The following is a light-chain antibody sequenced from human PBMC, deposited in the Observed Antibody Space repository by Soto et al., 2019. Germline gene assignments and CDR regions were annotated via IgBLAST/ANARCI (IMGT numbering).Light chain of an antibody. J-gene: IGKJ1*01. CDR1: QSVSSSY. V-gene: IGKV3-20*01. CDR3: QQYNKWPLT. CDR2: DAS. Sequence: EIVLTQSPGTLSLSPGERATLSCRASQSVSSSYLAWYQQKHGQAPRLVIYDASSRATDIPARFSGSVSGTDVTITISSLEPEDCEFYDCQQYNKWPLTFGQGTKVDIK.